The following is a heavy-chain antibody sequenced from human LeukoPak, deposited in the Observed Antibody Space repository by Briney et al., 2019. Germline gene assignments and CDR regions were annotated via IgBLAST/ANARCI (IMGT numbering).Heavy chain of an antibody. V-gene: IGHV1-69*01. CDR2: IIPIFGTA. CDR3: ARGPNAGGFGGREYYFDY. J-gene: IGHJ4*02. CDR1: GGTFSSYA. Sequence: SVKVSCKASGGTFSSYAISWVRQAPGQGLEWMGGIIPIFGTANYAQKFQGRVTITADESTSTAYMELSSLRSEDTAVYYCARGPNAGGFGGREYYFDYWGQGTLVTVSS. D-gene: IGHD3-10*01.